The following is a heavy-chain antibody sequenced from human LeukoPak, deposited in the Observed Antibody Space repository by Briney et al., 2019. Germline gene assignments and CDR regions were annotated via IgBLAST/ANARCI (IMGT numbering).Heavy chain of an antibody. Sequence: PGGSLRLSCGASGFTFSSYWMSWVRQVPGKGLEWVAKIKEDGSEKYYVDSVEGRFTISRDNAKNSLCLQMNSLRAEDTAVYYCARSSGSYYVTFDYWGQGTLVTVSS. CDR2: IKEDGSEK. V-gene: IGHV3-7*02. D-gene: IGHD1-26*01. CDR1: GFTFSSYW. J-gene: IGHJ4*02. CDR3: ARSSGSYYVTFDY.